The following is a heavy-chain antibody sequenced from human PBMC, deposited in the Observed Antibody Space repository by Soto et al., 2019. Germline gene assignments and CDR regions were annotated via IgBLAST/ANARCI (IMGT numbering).Heavy chain of an antibody. CDR2: INSDGSNT. Sequence: EVPLVESGGGLVQPGGSLRLSCAASGFTFSGYDMHWVRQAAGKGLVWVSRINSDGSNTNYADSVRGRFTISRDNAKNTLYLQMNSLRAEDTAVYYCARGGCSSTSCLANWGQGTLVTVSS. V-gene: IGHV3-74*01. J-gene: IGHJ4*02. D-gene: IGHD2-2*01. CDR3: ARGGCSSTSCLAN. CDR1: GFTFSGYD.